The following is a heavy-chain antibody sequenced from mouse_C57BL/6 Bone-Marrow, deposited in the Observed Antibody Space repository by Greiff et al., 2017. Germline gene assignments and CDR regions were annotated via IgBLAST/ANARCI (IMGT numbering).Heavy chain of an antibody. CDR3: AKDTNWFAY. J-gene: IGHJ3*01. CDR2: ISSGGSYT. Sequence: EVQLMESGGDLVKPGGSLKLSCAASGFTFSSYGMSWVRQTPDKRLEWVATISSGGSYTYYPDSVKGRFTISRDNAKNTLYLQMSSLKSEDTAMYYCAKDTNWFAYWGQGTLVTVSA. D-gene: IGHD5-1-1*01. V-gene: IGHV5-6*01. CDR1: GFTFSSYG.